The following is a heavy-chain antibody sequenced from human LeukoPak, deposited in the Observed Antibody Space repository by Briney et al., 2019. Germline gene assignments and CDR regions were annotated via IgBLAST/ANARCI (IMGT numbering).Heavy chain of an antibody. D-gene: IGHD4-23*01. V-gene: IGHV4-4*07. CDR1: GGSISGYY. CDR2: VYSTGTT. CDR3: ARGSYGGDTGYYFDY. J-gene: IGHJ4*02. Sequence: PPETLSLTCTVSGGSISGYYWSWIRQAAGKGLEWIGRVYSTGTTNYNPSLVSRATLSIDTSKNQFSLKVRSVTATDTAVYFCARGSYGGDTGYYFDYWGQGTLVTVSS.